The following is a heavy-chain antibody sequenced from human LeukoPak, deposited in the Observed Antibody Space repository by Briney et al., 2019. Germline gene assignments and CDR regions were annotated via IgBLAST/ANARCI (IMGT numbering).Heavy chain of an antibody. CDR2: VKKDASEK. Sequence: PGGSLRLSCAASDFTFSSYNMNWVRQAPGKGLEWVASVKKDASEKYYVDSVKGRFTISRDNAKNSLYLQMNSLRVEDTAVYYCAKRRDSSGYFDAFDIWGQGTMVTVSS. J-gene: IGHJ3*02. CDR1: DFTFSSYN. D-gene: IGHD3-22*01. V-gene: IGHV3-7*01. CDR3: AKRRDSSGYFDAFDI.